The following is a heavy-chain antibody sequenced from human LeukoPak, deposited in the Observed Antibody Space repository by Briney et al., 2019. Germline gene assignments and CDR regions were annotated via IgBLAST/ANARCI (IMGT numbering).Heavy chain of an antibody. V-gene: IGHV3-66*01. Sequence: GGSLRLSCAASGFTFSDYYMSWVRQAPGKGLEWVSVIYSGGSTYYADSVKGRFTISRDNSKNTLYLQMNSLRAEDTAVYYCARDRFATMVRGVLYYYGMDVWGQGTTVTVSS. D-gene: IGHD3-10*01. CDR1: GFTFSDYY. CDR3: ARDRFATMVRGVLYYYGMDV. J-gene: IGHJ6*02. CDR2: IYSGGST.